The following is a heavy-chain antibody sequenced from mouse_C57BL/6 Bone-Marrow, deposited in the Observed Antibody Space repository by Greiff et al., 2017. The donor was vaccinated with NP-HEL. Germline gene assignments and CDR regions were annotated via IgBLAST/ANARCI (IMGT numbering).Heavy chain of an antibody. CDR3: ARYPPPTAQAFFDY. CDR2: IRNKANGYTT. V-gene: IGHV7-3*01. J-gene: IGHJ2*01. CDR1: GFTFTDYY. Sequence: EVQVVESGGGLVQPGGSLSLSCAASGFTFTDYYMSWVRQPPGKALEWLGFIRNKANGYTTEYSASVKGRFTISRDNSQSILYLQMNALRAEDSATYYCARYPPPTAQAFFDYWGQGTTLTVSS. D-gene: IGHD3-2*02.